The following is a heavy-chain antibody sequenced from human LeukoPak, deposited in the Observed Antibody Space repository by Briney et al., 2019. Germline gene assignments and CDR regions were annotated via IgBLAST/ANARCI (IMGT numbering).Heavy chain of an antibody. J-gene: IGHJ4*02. CDR2: INSDGSST. D-gene: IGHD3-3*01. Sequence: GGSLRLSCAASGFTFSSYWMHWVRQAPGKGLVWVPRINSDGSSTTYADSVKGRFTISRDNAKNTLYLQMNSLRAEDTAVYYCASSLEGNFWSGYHFWGQGTLVTVSS. CDR1: GFTFSSYW. V-gene: IGHV3-74*01. CDR3: ASSLEGNFWSGYHF.